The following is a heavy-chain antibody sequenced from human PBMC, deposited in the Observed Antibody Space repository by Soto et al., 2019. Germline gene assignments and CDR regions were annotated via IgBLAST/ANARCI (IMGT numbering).Heavy chain of an antibody. V-gene: IGHV3-30*18. CDR2: ISYDGSNK. CDR1: GFTFSSYG. J-gene: IGHJ4*02. D-gene: IGHD3-22*01. Sequence: RRLSCAASGFTFSSYGMHWVRQAPGKGLEWVAVISYDGSNKYYADSVKGRFTISRDNSKNTLYLQMNSLRAEDTGVYYCAKDRYDSSGSPGYWGQGTLVTVSS. CDR3: AKDRYDSSGSPGY.